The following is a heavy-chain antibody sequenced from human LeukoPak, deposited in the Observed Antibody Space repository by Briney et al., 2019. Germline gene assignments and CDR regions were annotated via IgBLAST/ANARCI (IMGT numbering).Heavy chain of an antibody. CDR3: ARGRRIAAAGTSNWFDP. V-gene: IGHV3-13*01. CDR1: GFTFSSYD. CDR2: IGTAGDT. Sequence: GGSLRLSCAASGFTFSSYDMHWVRQATGKGLEWVSAIGTAGDTYYPGSVKGRFTISRENAKNSLYLQMNSLRAGDTAVYYCARGRRIAAAGTSNWFDPWGQGTLVTVSS. J-gene: IGHJ5*02. D-gene: IGHD6-13*01.